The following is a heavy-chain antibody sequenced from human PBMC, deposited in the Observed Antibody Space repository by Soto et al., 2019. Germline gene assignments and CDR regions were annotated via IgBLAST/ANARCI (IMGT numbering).Heavy chain of an antibody. D-gene: IGHD3-3*01. J-gene: IGHJ5*02. CDR1: GGSFSGYY. CDR2: INHSGST. V-gene: IGHV4-34*01. CDR3: ARYDFWSASSYNWFDP. Sequence: SETLSLTCAVYGGSFSGYYWSWIRQPPGKGLEWIGEINHSGSTNYNPSLKSRVTISVDTSKNQFSLKLSSVTAADTAVYYCARYDFWSASSYNWFDPWGQGTLXTVSS.